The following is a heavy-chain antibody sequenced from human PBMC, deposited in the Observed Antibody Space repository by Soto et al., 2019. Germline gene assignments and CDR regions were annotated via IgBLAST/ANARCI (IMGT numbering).Heavy chain of an antibody. CDR3: AADRGYL. V-gene: IGHV1-58*01. J-gene: IGHJ5*02. D-gene: IGHD3-10*01. CDR1: GFTFTSSA. CDR2: IVVGNGDT. Sequence: QMQLVQSGPEVKKPGTSVKVSCKASGFTFTSSAVQWVRQARGQGLEWMGWIVVGNGDTKYAQKFQQRGTFTRDISTSTAYMEVSRRRAEDTAVYYCAADRGYLWGQGTLVTVSS.